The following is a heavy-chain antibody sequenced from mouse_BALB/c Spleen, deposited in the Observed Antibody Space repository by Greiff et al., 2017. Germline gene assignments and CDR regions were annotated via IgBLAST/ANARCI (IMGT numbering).Heavy chain of an antibody. Sequence: VQLQQPGAELVKPGASVKLSCKASGYTFTSYWMHWVKQRPGQGLEWIGEIDPSDSYTNYNQKFKGKATLTVDKSSSTAYMQLSSLTSEDSAVYYCASIYYDYAMDDWGQGTSVTVSS. CDR2: IDPSDSYT. V-gene: IGHV1-69*02. D-gene: IGHD2-4*01. CDR1: GYTFTSYW. J-gene: IGHJ4*01. CDR3: ASIYYDYAMDD.